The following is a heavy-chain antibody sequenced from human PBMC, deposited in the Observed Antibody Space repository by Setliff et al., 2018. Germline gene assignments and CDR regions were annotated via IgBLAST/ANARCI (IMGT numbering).Heavy chain of an antibody. CDR3: RFWSYVYKNDY. D-gene: IGHD3-16*01. J-gene: IGHJ4*02. CDR2: VSFFGSS. Sequence: SETLSLTCTVSGVSISSTTYYWTWVRQPPGKGLEWIGTVSFFGSSYYSPSLKSRLTISVDTSKRQFSLKLISVAAADTAVYYCRFWSYVYKNDYWAQGTLVTVSS. V-gene: IGHV4-39*07. CDR1: GVSISSTTYY.